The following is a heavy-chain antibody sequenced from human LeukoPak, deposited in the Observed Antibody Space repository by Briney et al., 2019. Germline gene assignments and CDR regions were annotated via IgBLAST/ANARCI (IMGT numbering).Heavy chain of an antibody. CDR2: IGIDSGNT. V-gene: IGHV3-48*01. J-gene: IGHJ4*02. CDR1: GFTFSDYS. CDR3: ARDYKYAFDN. D-gene: IGHD5-24*01. Sequence: GGSLRLSCAASGFTFSDYSMNWVRQAPGKGLEWISYIGIDSGNTNYADSVKGRFTISGDKAKNTLYLQMNSLRVEDTAVYYCARDYKYAFDNWGQGTLVTVSS.